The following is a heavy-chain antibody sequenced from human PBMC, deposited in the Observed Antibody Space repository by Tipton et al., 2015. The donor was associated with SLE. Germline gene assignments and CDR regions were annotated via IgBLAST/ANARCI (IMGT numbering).Heavy chain of an antibody. V-gene: IGHV3-30*02. D-gene: IGHD3-10*01. CDR1: GFTFSSYG. Sequence: SGFTFSSYGMHWVRQAPGKGLEWVAFIRYDGSNKYYADSVKGRFTISRDNSKNTLYLQMNSLRAEDTAVYYCANIPAYYYGSGSQYWGQGTLVTVSS. CDR2: IRYDGSNK. J-gene: IGHJ4*02. CDR3: ANIPAYYYGSGSQY.